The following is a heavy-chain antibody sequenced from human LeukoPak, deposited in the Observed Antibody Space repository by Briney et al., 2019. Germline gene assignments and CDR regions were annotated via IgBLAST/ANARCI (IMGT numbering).Heavy chain of an antibody. J-gene: IGHJ4*02. D-gene: IGHD2-2*01. CDR2: ISSGSSII. V-gene: IGHV3-48*01. CDR1: GFTFCSYS. CDR3: AGDYCSTTSCRFDY. Sequence: GGSLRLSCAASGFTFCSYSMNWVRQAPGKGLEWVSYISSGSSIIYYADSVKGRFTISRDNAKNSLYLQMNSLRAEDTAVYYCAGDYCSTTSCRFDYWGQGTLVTVSS.